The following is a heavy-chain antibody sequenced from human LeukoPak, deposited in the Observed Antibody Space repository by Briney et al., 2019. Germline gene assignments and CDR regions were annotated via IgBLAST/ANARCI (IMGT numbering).Heavy chain of an antibody. CDR2: IYSSGST. CDR3: ARDASGYTTNWFDP. V-gene: IGHV4-4*07. J-gene: IGHJ5*02. CDR1: GGSISGYY. D-gene: IGHD6-13*01. Sequence: PSETLSLTCTVSGGSISGYYWRWTPQPAGKGLECMGRIYSSGSTIYNPSLKSRVTVSVDTSKNQFYLKLNSVAAADTAVYYCARDASGYTTNWFDPWGQGTLVTVSS.